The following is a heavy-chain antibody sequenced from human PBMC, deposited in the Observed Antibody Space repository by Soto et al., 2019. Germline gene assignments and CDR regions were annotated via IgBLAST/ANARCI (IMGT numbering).Heavy chain of an antibody. CDR3: ATKTTVSDAFDI. CDR1: GGTFSSYT. D-gene: IGHD4-17*01. CDR2: IIPILGIA. V-gene: IGHV1-69*02. Sequence: SVKVSCKASGGTFSSYTISWVRQAPGQGLEWMGRIIPILGIANYAQKFQGRVTITADKSTSTAYMELSSLRSEDTAVYYCATKTTVSDAFDIWGQGTMVTVSS. J-gene: IGHJ3*02.